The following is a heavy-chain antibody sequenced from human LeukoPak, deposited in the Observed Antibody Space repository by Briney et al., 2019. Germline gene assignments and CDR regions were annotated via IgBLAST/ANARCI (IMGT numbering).Heavy chain of an antibody. V-gene: IGHV3-53*01. D-gene: IGHD3-22*01. CDR1: GFTVSSNY. J-gene: IGHJ4*02. CDR2: IYSGGST. CDR3: ASRVVITTGDFDY. Sequence: GGSLRLSCAASGFTVSSNYMSWVRQAPGKGLEWVSVIYSGGSTYYADSVKGRFTISRDNSKNTLYLQMNSLRAEDMAVYYCASRVVITTGDFDYWGQGTLVTVSS.